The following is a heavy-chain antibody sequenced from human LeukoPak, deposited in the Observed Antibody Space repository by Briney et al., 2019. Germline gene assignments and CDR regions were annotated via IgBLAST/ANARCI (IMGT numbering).Heavy chain of an antibody. J-gene: IGHJ5*02. CDR1: GFTFSSYG. CDR3: AKDSETSRPQLYGDWFDP. D-gene: IGHD1-1*01. V-gene: IGHV3-30*02. Sequence: GGSLRLSCAASGFTFSSYGMHWVRQAPGKGLEWVAFIRYDGSNKYYADSVKGRLTISRDNSKNTLYLQMNSLRAEDTAVYYCAKDSETSRPQLYGDWFDPWGQGTLVTVSS. CDR2: IRYDGSNK.